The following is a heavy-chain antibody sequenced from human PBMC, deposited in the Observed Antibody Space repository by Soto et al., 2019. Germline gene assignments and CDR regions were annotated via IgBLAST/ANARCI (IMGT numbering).Heavy chain of an antibody. Sequence: ASVKVSCKASGYTFISYAIHWVRQAPGQRFEWMGRINAGNGDTKYSQKFQGRVTVTRDTSASTAYMELNRLRSEDTAVYYCARDGRGDTAIVTYLRWFDPWGQGTLVTVSS. D-gene: IGHD5-18*01. V-gene: IGHV1-3*01. J-gene: IGHJ5*02. CDR1: GYTFISYA. CDR3: ARDGRGDTAIVTYLRWFDP. CDR2: INAGNGDT.